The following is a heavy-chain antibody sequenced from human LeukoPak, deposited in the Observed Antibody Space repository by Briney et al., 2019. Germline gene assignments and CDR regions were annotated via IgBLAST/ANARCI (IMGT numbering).Heavy chain of an antibody. CDR1: GYTFTSYG. D-gene: IGHD6-13*01. V-gene: IGHV1-18*01. Sequence: ASVKVSCKASGYTFTSYGISWVRQAPGQGLEWMGWISAYNGNTNYAQKLQGRVTMTTDTSTSTAYMELRSLRSDDTAVYYCARVGAQVQPSAAGSHLDVWGKGTTVTVSS. J-gene: IGHJ6*04. CDR2: ISAYNGNT. CDR3: ARVGAQVQPSAAGSHLDV.